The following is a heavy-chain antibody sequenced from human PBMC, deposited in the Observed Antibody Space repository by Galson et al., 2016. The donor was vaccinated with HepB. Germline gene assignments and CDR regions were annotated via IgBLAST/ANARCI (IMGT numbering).Heavy chain of an antibody. CDR2: IDPSDSYT. D-gene: IGHD2/OR15-2a*01. CDR3: ARPNTQQFYYAMDV. CDR1: GYRFTDYW. Sequence: QSGAEVKKPGESLRISSQASGYRFTDYWITWVRHMPGKGLEWMGRIDPSDSYTNYSPSFEGHVSISVDKATSIAYLQWRTLKASDTAIYYCARPNTQQFYYAMDVWGQGTTVTVSS. J-gene: IGHJ6*02. V-gene: IGHV5-10-1*01.